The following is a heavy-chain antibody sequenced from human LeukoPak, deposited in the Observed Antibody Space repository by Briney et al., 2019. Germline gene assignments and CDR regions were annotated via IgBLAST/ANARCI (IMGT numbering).Heavy chain of an antibody. V-gene: IGHV4-61*02. D-gene: IGHD1-26*01. CDR2: IYTSGST. Sequence: KPSVTLSLTCTVSGGSISSGSYYWSWIRQPAGKGLEWIGRIYTSGSTNYNPSLKSRVTMSVDTSKNQFSLKLSSVTAADTAVYYCARVRTWELHSWDFDYWGQGTLVTVSS. J-gene: IGHJ4*02. CDR1: GGSISSGSYY. CDR3: ARVRTWELHSWDFDY.